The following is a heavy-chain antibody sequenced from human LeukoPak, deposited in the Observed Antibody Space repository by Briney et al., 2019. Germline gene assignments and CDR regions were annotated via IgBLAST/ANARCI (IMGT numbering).Heavy chain of an antibody. J-gene: IGHJ4*02. D-gene: IGHD6-13*01. Sequence: GGSLRLSCAASGFTFSSYGLSWVRQTPGKGLAWVSAISGSGGTTYYADSVKGRFTISRDNSQNTLYLQMNSLRAEDTAVYHCAKGSDSSSWTLFDYWGQGTLVTVSS. CDR2: ISGSGGTT. CDR1: GFTFSSYG. V-gene: IGHV3-23*01. CDR3: AKGSDSSSWTLFDY.